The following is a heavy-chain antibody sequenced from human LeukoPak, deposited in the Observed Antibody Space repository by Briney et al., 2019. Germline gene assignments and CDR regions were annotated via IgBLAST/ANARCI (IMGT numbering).Heavy chain of an antibody. J-gene: IGHJ3*01. CDR1: GGSISSYY. CDR2: IYYSGST. CDR3: ARDVGQDAFDL. Sequence: PSETLSLTCTGSGGSISSYYWSWIRQPPGNGLEWIGYIYYSGSTNDNPSLKSRVTISVDTSKNQFSLKLSSVTAADTAVYYCARDVGQDAFDLWGQGTLVTVSS. V-gene: IGHV4-59*01.